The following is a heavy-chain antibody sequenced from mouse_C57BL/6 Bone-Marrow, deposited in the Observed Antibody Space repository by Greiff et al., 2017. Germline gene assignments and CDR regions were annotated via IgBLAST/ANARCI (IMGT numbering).Heavy chain of an antibody. CDR2: IYPGDGDT. CDR3: ARDDGSSYAWFAY. CDR1: GYAFSSSW. Sequence: QVQLKQSGPELVKPGASVKISCKASGYAFSSSWMNWVKQRPGKGLEWIGRIYPGDGDTNYTGKFKGKATLTADKSSSTAYMPLSSLTSEDSAVYVCARDDGSSYAWFAYWGQGTLVTVSA. J-gene: IGHJ3*01. D-gene: IGHD1-1*01. V-gene: IGHV1-82*01.